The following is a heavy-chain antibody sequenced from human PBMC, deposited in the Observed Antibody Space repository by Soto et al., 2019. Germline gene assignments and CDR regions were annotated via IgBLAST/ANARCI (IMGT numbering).Heavy chain of an antibody. CDR3: EKDGESMVRARSDDY. CDR1: GFTFSSYA. Sequence: EVQLLESGGGLVQPGGSLRLSCAASGFTFSSYAMSWVRQAPGKGLEWVSAISGSGGSTYYADSVKGRFTISRDNSKNTRYLPMTSLRAEDTAVYYCEKDGESMVRARSDDYWGQGTLYTVSS. J-gene: IGHJ4*02. CDR2: ISGSGGST. D-gene: IGHD3-10*01. V-gene: IGHV3-23*01.